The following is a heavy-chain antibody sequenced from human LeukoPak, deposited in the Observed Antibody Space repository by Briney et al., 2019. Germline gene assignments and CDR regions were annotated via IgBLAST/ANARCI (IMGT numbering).Heavy chain of an antibody. CDR1: GFTFDDYA. CDR2: ISGSGGST. D-gene: IGHD6-13*01. V-gene: IGHV3-23*01. Sequence: QSGGSLRLSCAASGFTFDDYAMSWVRQAPGKGLEWVSAISGSGGSTYYADSVKGRFTISRDNSKNTLYLQMNSLRAEDTAVYYCAKDPLAAAAPGDAFDIWGQGTMVTVSS. J-gene: IGHJ3*02. CDR3: AKDPLAAAAPGDAFDI.